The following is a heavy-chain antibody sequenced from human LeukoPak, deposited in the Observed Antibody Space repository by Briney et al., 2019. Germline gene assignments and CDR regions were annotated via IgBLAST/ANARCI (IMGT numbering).Heavy chain of an antibody. V-gene: IGHV4-39*07. CDR3: ARCSSWYAYYYMDV. Sequence: ASETLSLTCTVSGGSISSSSYYWGWIRQPPGKGLEWIGSIYYSGSTYYNPSLKSRVTISVDTSKNQLSLKLSSVTAADTAVYYCARCSSWYAYYYMDVWGKGTTVTVSS. J-gene: IGHJ6*03. D-gene: IGHD6-13*01. CDR1: GGSISSSSYY. CDR2: IYYSGST.